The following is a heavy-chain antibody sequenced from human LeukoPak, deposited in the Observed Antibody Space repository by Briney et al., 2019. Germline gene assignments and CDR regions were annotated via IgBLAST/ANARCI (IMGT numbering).Heavy chain of an antibody. CDR3: AKAVSSSWYREGYFQH. CDR1: GFTFDDYA. V-gene: IGHV3-9*01. J-gene: IGHJ1*01. CDR2: ISWNSGSI. Sequence: PGGSLRLSCAASGFTFDDYAMHWVRQAPGKGLEWVSGISWNSGSIGYADSVKGRFTISRDNAKNSLYLQMNSLRAEGTALYYCAKAVSSSWYREGYFQHWGQGTLVTVSS. D-gene: IGHD6-13*01.